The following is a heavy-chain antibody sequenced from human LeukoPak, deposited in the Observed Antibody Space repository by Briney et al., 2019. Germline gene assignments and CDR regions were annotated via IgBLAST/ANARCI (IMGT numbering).Heavy chain of an antibody. V-gene: IGHV3-23*01. CDR2: ISGSGGHT. CDR3: AKGLSGYVPFDY. D-gene: IGHD5-12*01. Sequence: PGGSLRLSCAASGFTFSTYAMSWVRQAPGKGLEWVSAISGSGGHTYYADSVKGRFTISRDNSKNTLYLQMNSLRAEDTAVYYCAKGLSGYVPFDYWGQGTLVTVSS. CDR1: GFTFSTYA. J-gene: IGHJ4*02.